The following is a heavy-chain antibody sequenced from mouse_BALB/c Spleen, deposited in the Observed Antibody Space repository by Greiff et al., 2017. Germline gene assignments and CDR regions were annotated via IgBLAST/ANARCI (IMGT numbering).Heavy chain of an antibody. V-gene: IGHV2-6-7*01. J-gene: IGHJ4*01. Sequence: VKLVESGPGLVAPSQSLSITCTVSGFSLAGYGVNWVRQPPGKGLEWLGMIWGDGSTDYNSALKSRLCISKDNSKRQVFLNMNSLQTDDTARYYCATSYYGSIYAMDYWGQGTSATVSS. CDR3: ATSYYGSIYAMDY. D-gene: IGHD1-1*01. CDR2: IWGDGST. CDR1: GFSLAGYG.